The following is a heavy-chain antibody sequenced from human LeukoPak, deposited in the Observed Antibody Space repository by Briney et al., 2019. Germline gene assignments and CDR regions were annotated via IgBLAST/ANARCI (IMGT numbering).Heavy chain of an antibody. J-gene: IGHJ4*02. CDR1: GFTFSSYA. CDR2: ISGSGGTT. Sequence: GASLRLPCAASGFTFSSYAMGWVRQAPGKGLEWVSGISGSGGTTNYVDSVKGRFTISRDNSKNTLYLQMNSLRAEDTAVYYCAKGPYGDYYFDYWGQGTLVTVSS. D-gene: IGHD4-17*01. V-gene: IGHV3-23*01. CDR3: AKGPYGDYYFDY.